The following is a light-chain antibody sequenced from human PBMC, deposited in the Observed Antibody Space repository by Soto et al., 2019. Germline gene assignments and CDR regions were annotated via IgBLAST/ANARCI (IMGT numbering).Light chain of an antibody. CDR3: QQVKTYPLS. J-gene: IGKJ4*01. CDR1: QDISSH. CDR2: AAS. Sequence: DIQLTQSPSFLSASVGDRVTITCRASQDISSHLAWYQQKPGKAPKLLIYAASTLQSGVPSGFGGSGSGTEFTLTITSLQPEDFASYYCQQVKTYPLSFGGGTKVEIK. V-gene: IGKV1-9*01.